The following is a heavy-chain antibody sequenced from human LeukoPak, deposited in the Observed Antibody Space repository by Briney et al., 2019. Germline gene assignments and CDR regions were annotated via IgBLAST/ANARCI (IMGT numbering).Heavy chain of an antibody. CDR1: GFTVSSNY. CDR2: IYSGGST. CDR3: AAVVVAATYVTSRDAFDI. D-gene: IGHD2-15*01. V-gene: IGHV3-53*01. J-gene: IGHJ3*02. Sequence: GGSLRLSCAASGFTVSSNYMSWVRQAPGKGLEWVSVIYSGGSTYYADSVKGRFTISRDNSKNTLYLQMNSLRAEDTAVYYCAAVVVAATYVTSRDAFDIWGQGTMVTVSS.